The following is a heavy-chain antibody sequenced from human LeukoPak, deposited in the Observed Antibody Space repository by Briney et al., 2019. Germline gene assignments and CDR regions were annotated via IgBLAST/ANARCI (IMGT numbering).Heavy chain of an antibody. CDR3: ARSGVMITFGGVIESWFDP. CDR1: GGSISSSSYY. Sequence: PSETLSLTCTVSGGSISSSSYYWGWIRQPPGKGLEWIGSIYHSGSTYYNPSLKSRVTISVDTSKNQFSLKLSSVTAADTAVYYCARSGVMITFGGVIESWFDPWGQGTLVTVSS. CDR2: IYHSGST. V-gene: IGHV4-39*01. D-gene: IGHD3-16*02. J-gene: IGHJ5*02.